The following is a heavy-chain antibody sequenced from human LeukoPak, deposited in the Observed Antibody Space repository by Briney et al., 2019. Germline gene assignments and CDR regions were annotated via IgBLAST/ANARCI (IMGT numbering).Heavy chain of an antibody. CDR2: INPNSGGT. Sequence: ASVKVSCKASGYTFTGYYMHWVRQAPGQGLEWMGWINPNSGGTNYAQKFQGRVTMTRNTSISTAYMELSSLRSEDTAVYYCASQRGSYSYYFDYWGQGTLVTVSS. V-gene: IGHV1-2*02. CDR3: ASQRGSYSYYFDY. CDR1: GYTFTGYY. J-gene: IGHJ4*02. D-gene: IGHD1-26*01.